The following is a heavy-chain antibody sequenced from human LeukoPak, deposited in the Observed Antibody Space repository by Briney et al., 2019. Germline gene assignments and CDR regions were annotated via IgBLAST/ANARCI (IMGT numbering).Heavy chain of an antibody. CDR2: INPNSGAT. D-gene: IGHD3-22*01. Sequence: EASVKVSCKASGYTFTDYYKHWVRQAPGQRLEWMGWINPNSGATKYAQKFQGRVTMTRDTSISTAYVELSRLTSDDTAVYYCARGEYVISGYRNDAFDIWGQGTMVTVSS. J-gene: IGHJ3*02. CDR3: ARGEYVISGYRNDAFDI. CDR1: GYTFTDYY. V-gene: IGHV1-2*02.